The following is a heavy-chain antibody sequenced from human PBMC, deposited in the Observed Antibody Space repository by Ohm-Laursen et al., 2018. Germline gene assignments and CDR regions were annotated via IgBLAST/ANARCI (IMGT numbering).Heavy chain of an antibody. J-gene: IGHJ6*02. CDR1: GESSSGYF. V-gene: IGHV4-34*01. Sequence: SETLSLTYAVNGESSSGYFWNWIRQPPGKGLEWIGEINQSGSTKYNPSLKRRVTLSADSSNSQFSLRLTSVTAADTATYYCARGSGFFKLDVWGQGTTVTVSS. D-gene: IGHD6-19*01. CDR3: ARGSGFFKLDV. CDR2: INQSGST.